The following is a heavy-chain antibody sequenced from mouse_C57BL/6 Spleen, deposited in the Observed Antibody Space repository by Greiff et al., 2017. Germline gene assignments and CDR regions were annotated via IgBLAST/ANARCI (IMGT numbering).Heavy chain of an antibody. CDR2: ISDGGSYT. CDR1: GFTFSSYA. J-gene: IGHJ4*01. D-gene: IGHD2-5*01. CDR3: TRDLPAYYSIHYAMDY. Sequence: EVKLVESGGGLVKPGGSLKLSCAASGFTFSSYAMSWVRQTPEKRLEWVATISDGGSYTYYPDNVKGRFTISRDNAKNNLYLQMSSLKSENTAMYYCTRDLPAYYSIHYAMDYWGQGTSVTVSS. V-gene: IGHV5-4*01.